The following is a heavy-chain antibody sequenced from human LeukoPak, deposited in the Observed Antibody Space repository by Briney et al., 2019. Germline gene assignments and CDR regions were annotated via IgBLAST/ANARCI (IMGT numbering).Heavy chain of an antibody. D-gene: IGHD5-24*01. J-gene: IGHJ4*02. CDR1: GFPFSSYA. Sequence: GGSLSLSCAAPGFPFSSYALSWVRPAPGKGLGWVSAISGSGGSTYYADSVKGRFTISRDNSKNTLYLQMNSLRAEDTAVYYCAKGGDGYNYYFDYWGQETLVTVSS. CDR3: AKGGDGYNYYFDY. V-gene: IGHV3-23*01. CDR2: ISGSGGST.